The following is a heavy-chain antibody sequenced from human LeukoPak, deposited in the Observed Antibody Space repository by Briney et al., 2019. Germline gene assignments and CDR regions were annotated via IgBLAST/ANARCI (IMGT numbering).Heavy chain of an antibody. CDR2: IWYDGSNK. D-gene: IGHD3-22*01. CDR3: ARAPHSVVVVKTYYFDY. Sequence: PGRSLRLSCAASGFTFSSYGMHWVRQAPGKGLEWVAVIWYDGSNKYYADSVKGRFTISRDNSKNTLYLQMNSLRAEDTAVYYCARAPHSVVVVKTYYFDYWGQGTLVTVSS. CDR1: GFTFSSYG. V-gene: IGHV3-33*01. J-gene: IGHJ4*02.